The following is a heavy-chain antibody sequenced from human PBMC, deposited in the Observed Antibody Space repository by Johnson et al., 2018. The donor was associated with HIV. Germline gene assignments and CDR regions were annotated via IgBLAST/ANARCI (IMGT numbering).Heavy chain of an antibody. J-gene: IGHJ3*01. V-gene: IGHV3-7*01. CDR3: ATRDPTYRPGAFDL. CDR1: GFTVSTNY. Sequence: VQLVESGGGLVQPGGSLRLSCAVSGFTVSTNYMSWVRQTPGKGLEWVANIKQDGSKKYYADSVKGRFTISRDNSKNTLYLQMNSLRAEDTAVYYCATRDPTYRPGAFDLWGQGTMVTVSS. D-gene: IGHD1-14*01. CDR2: IKQDGSKK.